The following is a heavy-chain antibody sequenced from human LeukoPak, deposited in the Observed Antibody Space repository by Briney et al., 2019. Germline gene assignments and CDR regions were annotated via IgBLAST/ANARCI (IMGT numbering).Heavy chain of an antibody. D-gene: IGHD3-22*01. J-gene: IGHJ1*01. CDR3: ARDLETRTYDSSGYPQYFQH. V-gene: IGHV1-2*02. Sequence: ASVKVSCKASGYTFTGYYMHWVRQAPGQGLEWMGWINPNSGGTNYAQKFQGRVTMTRDTSISTAYMGLSRLRSDDTAVYYCARDLETRTYDSSGYPQYFQHWGQGTLVTVSS. CDR2: INPNSGGT. CDR1: GYTFTGYY.